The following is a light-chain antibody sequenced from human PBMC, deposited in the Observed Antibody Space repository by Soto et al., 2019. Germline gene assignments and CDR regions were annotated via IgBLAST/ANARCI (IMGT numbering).Light chain of an antibody. CDR2: GAS. Sequence: EIVLTQSPGTLSLSPGERATLSCRASQSVSSSYLAWYQQKPGQAPRLLIYGASSRATGIPDRFSGSGSGTDFTLTISRLEPEDFSVYYWQQYCSSPLYTFGLGTQLEIK. V-gene: IGKV3-20*01. CDR3: QQYCSSPLYT. J-gene: IGKJ2*01. CDR1: QSVSSSY.